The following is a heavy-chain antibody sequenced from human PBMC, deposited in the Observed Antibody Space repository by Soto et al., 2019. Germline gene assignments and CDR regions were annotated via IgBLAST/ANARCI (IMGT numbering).Heavy chain of an antibody. CDR3: ARTSRLKTAPLEY. CDR1: GGSISRSTYY. V-gene: IGHV4-39*07. CDR2: IYYSGST. D-gene: IGHD2-21*02. J-gene: IGHJ4*02. Sequence: TSETLSLTCTVSGGSISRSTYYWGWIRQPPGKGLEWIGSIYYSGSTYYRPSLKSPVTISVDTSKNQFSLKLSSVTAADTAVYYCARTSRLKTAPLEYWGQGALVTVSS.